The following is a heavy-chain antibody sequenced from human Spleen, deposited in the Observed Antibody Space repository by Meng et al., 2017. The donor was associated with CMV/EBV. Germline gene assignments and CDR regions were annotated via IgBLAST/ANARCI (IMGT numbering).Heavy chain of an antibody. V-gene: IGHV3-23*01. CDR1: GFSFRRSA. J-gene: IGHJ5*02. CDR3: AKEDDHWGNFDA. Sequence: SCAASGFSFRRSAMSWVRQAPGKGLEWVSASTDNGGSTYYADSVKGRFTISRDNFKNTVYLQMNRLRVEDTAVYYCAKEDDHWGNFDAWGQGTLVTVSS. D-gene: IGHD3-9*01. CDR2: STDNGGST.